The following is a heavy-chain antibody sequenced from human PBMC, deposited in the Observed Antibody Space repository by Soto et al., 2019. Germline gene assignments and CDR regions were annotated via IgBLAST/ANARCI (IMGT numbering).Heavy chain of an antibody. CDR3: ARDYNGNRSFDY. Sequence: PGGSLRLSCAASGFTISSNYMSWVRQAPGKGLEWVSFIYSGDDTHYADSVKGRFTISRHNSKNALYLQMNNVRLGDTAVYYCARDYNGNRSFDYWGQGTLATVSS. D-gene: IGHD1-20*01. V-gene: IGHV3-53*04. CDR2: IYSGDDT. CDR1: GFTISSNY. J-gene: IGHJ4*02.